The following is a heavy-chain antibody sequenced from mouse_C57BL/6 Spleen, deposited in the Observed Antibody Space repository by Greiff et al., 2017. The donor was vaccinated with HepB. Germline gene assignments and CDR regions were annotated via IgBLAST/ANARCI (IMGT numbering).Heavy chain of an antibody. CDR2: IYPGSGST. Sequence: QVQLQQPGAELVKPGASVKMSCKASGYTFTSYWITWVKQRPGQSLEWIGDIYPGSGSTNYNEKFKSKATLTVDTSSSTAYMQLSSLTSEDSAVYYCARRTTVVALDYWGQGTTLTVSS. CDR1: GYTFTSYW. J-gene: IGHJ2*01. CDR3: ARRTTVVALDY. V-gene: IGHV1-55*01. D-gene: IGHD1-1*01.